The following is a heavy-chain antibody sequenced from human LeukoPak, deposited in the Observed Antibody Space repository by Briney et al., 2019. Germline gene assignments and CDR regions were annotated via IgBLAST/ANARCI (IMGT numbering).Heavy chain of an antibody. D-gene: IGHD2-2*01. CDR1: GGSISSYY. Sequence: SETLSLTCTVSGGSISSYYWSWIRQPAGKGLEWIGRIYTSGSTNYNPSLKSRVTMSVDTSENQFSLKLSSVTAADTAVYYCARTELQEAAAIVDFYYMDVRGKGTTVTISS. V-gene: IGHV4-4*07. CDR2: IYTSGST. CDR3: ARTELQEAAAIVDFYYMDV. J-gene: IGHJ6*03.